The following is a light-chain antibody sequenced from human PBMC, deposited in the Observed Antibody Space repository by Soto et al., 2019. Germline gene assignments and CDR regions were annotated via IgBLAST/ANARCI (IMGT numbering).Light chain of an antibody. CDR3: QHNYGTPA. Sequence: DIQMTQSPSSLSASVGDRVTITCRASQTISSPLSWYQQKPGKVPELLIYATSRLQSEVPSRFSGSRSGTDFTLTISSVQPEDFATYYCQHNYGTPAFGQGTRLEIK. V-gene: IGKV1-39*01. CDR2: ATS. J-gene: IGKJ5*01. CDR1: QTISSP.